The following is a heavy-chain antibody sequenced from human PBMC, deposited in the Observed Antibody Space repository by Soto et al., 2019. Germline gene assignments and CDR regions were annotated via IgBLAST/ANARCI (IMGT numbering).Heavy chain of an antibody. J-gene: IGHJ4*02. V-gene: IGHV3-33*06. CDR1: GFAFSRYG. CDR2: IWYDGSKK. D-gene: IGHD3-10*01. CDR3: AKPWYYGSGSYFPFDY. Sequence: QVQLVESGGGVVQPGRSLRLSCAASGFAFSRYGMHWVRQAPGKGLEWVAVIWYDGSKKDYADSVKGRFTISRDNSKNTLYLQMNSLRAEDTAVYYCAKPWYYGSGSYFPFDYWGQGTLVTVSS.